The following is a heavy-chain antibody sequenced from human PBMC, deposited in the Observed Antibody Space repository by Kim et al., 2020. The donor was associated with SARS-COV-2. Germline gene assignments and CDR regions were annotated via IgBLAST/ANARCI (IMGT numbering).Heavy chain of an antibody. V-gene: IGHV1-69*06. CDR1: GGTFSSYA. CDR3: ARDLPGESYAFDI. Sequence: SVKVSCKASGGTFSSYAISWVRQAPGQGLEWMGGIIPIFGTANYAQKFQGRVTITADKSTSTAYMELSSLTSEDTAVYYCARDLPGESYAFDIWGQGTMVTVSS. D-gene: IGHD3-16*01. CDR2: IIPIFGTA. J-gene: IGHJ3*02.